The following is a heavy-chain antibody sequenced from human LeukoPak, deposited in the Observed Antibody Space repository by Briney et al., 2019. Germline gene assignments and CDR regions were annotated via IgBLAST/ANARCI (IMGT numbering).Heavy chain of an antibody. Sequence: GASVKVSCKVSGYTLTELSMDWVRQAPGKGLEWMGGFDPEDGETIYAQKFQGRVTMTEDTSTDTAYMELSSLRSEDTAVSYCATAPFYYYFGMDVWGQGTTVTVSS. CDR1: GYTLTELS. CDR3: ATAPFYYYFGMDV. V-gene: IGHV1-24*01. J-gene: IGHJ6*02. CDR2: FDPEDGET.